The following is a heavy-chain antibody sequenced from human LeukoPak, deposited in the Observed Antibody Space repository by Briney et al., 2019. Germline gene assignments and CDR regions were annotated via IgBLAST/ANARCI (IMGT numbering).Heavy chain of an antibody. D-gene: IGHD4-23*01. Sequence: PGGSLRLSCAASGCTFRSSWMHWVRQAPGKGLVWVSRIETDGSSTDSADSVKGRFTISRDNAKNTLYLQMNSLRAEDTAVYYCAGELVTGSWGQGTLVTVSS. CDR3: AGELVTGS. CDR2: IETDGSST. J-gene: IGHJ5*02. CDR1: GCTFRSSW. V-gene: IGHV3-74*01.